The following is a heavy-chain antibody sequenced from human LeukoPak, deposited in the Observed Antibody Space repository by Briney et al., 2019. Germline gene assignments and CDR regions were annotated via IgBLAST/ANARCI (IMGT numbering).Heavy chain of an antibody. CDR3: ASALRGSSSGLYAFDI. Sequence: AAVKVSFKASGYTFTSYGISWVRQAPGQGLEWMGWISAYNGNTNYAQKLQGRVTMTTDTSTSTAYMELRSLRSDDTAVYYCASALRGSSSGLYAFDIWGQGTMVTVS. CDR1: GYTFTSYG. V-gene: IGHV1-18*01. D-gene: IGHD6-6*01. CDR2: ISAYNGNT. J-gene: IGHJ3*02.